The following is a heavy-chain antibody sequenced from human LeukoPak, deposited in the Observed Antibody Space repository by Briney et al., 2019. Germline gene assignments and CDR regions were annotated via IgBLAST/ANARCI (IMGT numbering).Heavy chain of an antibody. Sequence: GGSLRLSCAASGFTVSSNYMSWVRQAPGKGLEWVSVIYSGGSTYYADSVKGRFTISRDNSKNTLYLQMNSLRVEDTAVYYCAKDRDIVVVVAATPYDYWGQGTLVTVSS. CDR3: AKDRDIVVVVAATPYDY. D-gene: IGHD2-15*01. J-gene: IGHJ4*02. CDR2: IYSGGST. V-gene: IGHV3-66*01. CDR1: GFTVSSNY.